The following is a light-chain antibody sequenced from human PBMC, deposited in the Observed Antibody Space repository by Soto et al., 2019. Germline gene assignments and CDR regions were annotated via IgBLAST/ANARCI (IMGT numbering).Light chain of an antibody. CDR3: QLYGGSPIFS. CDR1: QHIASSY. Sequence: IVLTQSPGTLSLSPGERGTLSCRASQHIASSYLAWYQQKRGQPPRLLIYGASTRASGIPDRFSGSGSGTDFNLTISRLEPEDVAVYYCQLYGGSPIFSFGPGTKVDIK. V-gene: IGKV3-20*01. J-gene: IGKJ3*01. CDR2: GAS.